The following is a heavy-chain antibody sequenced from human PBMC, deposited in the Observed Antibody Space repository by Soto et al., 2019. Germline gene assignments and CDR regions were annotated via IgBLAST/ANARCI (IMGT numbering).Heavy chain of an antibody. CDR3: ARDSRIDCSSTSCYIRYFDY. Sequence: QVQLVQSGAEVKKPGSSVKVSCKASGGTYSSYAISWVRQAPGQGLEWMGGIIPIVGTANYAQKFHGRVTITADDSTSTAYMVLSSLRSEDTAVYYCARDSRIDCSSTSCYIRYFDYWGQGTLVTVSS. CDR1: GGTYSSYA. CDR2: IIPIVGTA. V-gene: IGHV1-69*01. J-gene: IGHJ4*02. D-gene: IGHD2-2*02.